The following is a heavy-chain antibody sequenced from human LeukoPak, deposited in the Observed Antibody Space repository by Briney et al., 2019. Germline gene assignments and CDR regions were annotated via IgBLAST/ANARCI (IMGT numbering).Heavy chain of an antibody. Sequence: PGGSLRLSCAASGFTFSSYTMNWVRQAPGKGLEWVSHISSSTSTIYYADSVKGRFTISRDNAKNSLYLQMNSLRDEDTAVYYCARDPDNSYYYDSSGYYGFDYWGQGTLVTVSS. D-gene: IGHD3-22*01. J-gene: IGHJ4*02. CDR1: GFTFSSYT. CDR3: ARDPDNSYYYDSSGYYGFDY. V-gene: IGHV3-48*02. CDR2: ISSSTSTI.